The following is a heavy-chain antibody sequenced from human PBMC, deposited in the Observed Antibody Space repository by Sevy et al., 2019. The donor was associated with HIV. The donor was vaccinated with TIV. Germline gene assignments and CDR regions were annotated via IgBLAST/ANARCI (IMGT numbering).Heavy chain of an antibody. CDR3: ATQKYGGRFFYYYGMDV. D-gene: IGHD3-3*01. V-gene: IGHV5-51*01. CDR1: GYSFTSYW. J-gene: IGHJ6*02. Sequence: GESLKISCKGSGYSFTSYWIGWVRQMPGKGLEWMGIIYPGDSDTRYSPSFQGQVTISADKSISTAYLQWSSLKASDTAMYYCATQKYGGRFFYYYGMDVWGQGTTVTVSS. CDR2: IYPGDSDT.